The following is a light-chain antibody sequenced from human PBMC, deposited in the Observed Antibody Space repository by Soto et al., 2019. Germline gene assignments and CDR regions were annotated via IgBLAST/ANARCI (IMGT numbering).Light chain of an antibody. V-gene: IGKV3-20*01. J-gene: IGKJ1*01. CDR1: QSVSSSY. CDR3: QQYGSSPS. Sequence: EILLTQSPCTLSLSPGERATLSCGASQSVSSSYLAWYQQKPGQAPSLLIHAASSRATGIPDRFSGSGSGTDFTLTISRLDPEDSAVYYCQQYGSSPSFGQGTKVDIK. CDR2: AAS.